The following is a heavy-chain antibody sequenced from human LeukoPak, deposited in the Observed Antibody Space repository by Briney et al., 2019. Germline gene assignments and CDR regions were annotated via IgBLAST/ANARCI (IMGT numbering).Heavy chain of an antibody. J-gene: IGHJ4*02. V-gene: IGHV4-39*07. Sequence: ASETLSLTCTVSGGSISSSISYWGWIRQPPGKGLEWIGSIYNSGSTYYNPSLKSRVSISVDTSKNQFSLKLSSVTAADTAVYYCAAGSAYYFDYWGQGTLVTVSS. CDR1: GGSISSSISY. CDR2: IYNSGST. CDR3: AAGSAYYFDY.